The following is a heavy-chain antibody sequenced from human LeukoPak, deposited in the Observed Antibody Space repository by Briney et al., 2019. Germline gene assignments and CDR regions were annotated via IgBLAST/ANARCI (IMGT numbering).Heavy chain of an antibody. CDR2: ISSSGSTT. CDR3: ARLQRPAYSYGIEYGMDV. D-gene: IGHD5-18*01. V-gene: IGHV3-11*01. J-gene: IGHJ6*02. CDR1: GFTFSGYY. Sequence: GGSLRLSCAASGFTFSGYYMSWIRQAPGKGLEWVSYISSSGSTTYYADSVKGRFTISRDNAKNSLYLQMNSLRAEDTAVYYCARLQRPAYSYGIEYGMDVWGQGTTVTVSS.